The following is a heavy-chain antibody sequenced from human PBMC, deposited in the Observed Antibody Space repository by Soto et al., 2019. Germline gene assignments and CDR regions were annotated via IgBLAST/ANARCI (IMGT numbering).Heavy chain of an antibody. CDR2: IIPILGIA. CDR1: GGTFSSYT. J-gene: IGHJ4*02. CDR3: ARGWDIVVVPAAIGFDY. D-gene: IGHD2-2*02. V-gene: IGHV1-69*02. Sequence: GASVKVSCKASGGTFSSYTISWVRQAPGQGLEWMGRIIPILGIANYAQKFQGRVTITADKSTSTAYMELSSLRSEDTAVYYCARGWDIVVVPAAIGFDYWGQGTLVTVSS.